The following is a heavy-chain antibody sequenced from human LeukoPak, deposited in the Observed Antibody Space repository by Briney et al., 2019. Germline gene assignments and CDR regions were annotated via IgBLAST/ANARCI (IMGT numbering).Heavy chain of an antibody. V-gene: IGHV4-31*03. CDR2: IYHSGST. D-gene: IGHD1-26*01. J-gene: IGHJ4*02. Sequence: SETLSLTCTVSGDSISSGVNYWSWIRQHPGKGLEWIGYIYHSGSTYYNPSLKSRVSISVDTSKNQFSLKLSSVTAADTAVYYCAREGGYSGSYCLDYWGQGTLVTVSS. CDR1: GDSISSGVNY. CDR3: AREGGYSGSYCLDY.